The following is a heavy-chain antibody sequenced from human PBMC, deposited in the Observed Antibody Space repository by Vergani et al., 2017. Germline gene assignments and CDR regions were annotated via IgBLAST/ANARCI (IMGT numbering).Heavy chain of an antibody. J-gene: IGHJ6*02. CDR3: AKNPGISTTRHYYAMDV. D-gene: IGHD1-1*01. Sequence: LEESGGGSVKPGGSLRLSCAASGFKFRAHYLSWIRPAPGKGLEWVSHISPGASTVSYTDSVTGRFTVSRDNDNNSLTLDMTTLRVEDTAVYYCAKNPGISTTRHYYAMDVWGQGTTVTVSS. CDR2: ISPGASTV. CDR1: GFKFRAHY. V-gene: IGHV3-11*04.